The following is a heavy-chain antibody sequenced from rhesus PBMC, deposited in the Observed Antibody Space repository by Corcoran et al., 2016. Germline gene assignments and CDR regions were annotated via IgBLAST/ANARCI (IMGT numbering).Heavy chain of an antibody. D-gene: IGHD6-13*01. Sequence: EVQLVESGGGLVQPGGSLRLSCAASGFTFSSYGMSWVRQAPGKGLEWVSSIRNGGGSTDNAYSVKGPFTSSRDKSKNTLSLQMNSLRAEDTAVYYCAKGDSSFFDYWGQGVLVTVSS. J-gene: IGHJ4*01. CDR3: AKGDSSFFDY. V-gene: IGHV3S5*01. CDR2: IRNGGGST. CDR1: GFTFSSYG.